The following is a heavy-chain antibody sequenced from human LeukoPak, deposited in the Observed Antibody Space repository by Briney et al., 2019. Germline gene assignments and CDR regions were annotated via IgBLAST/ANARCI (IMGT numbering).Heavy chain of an antibody. D-gene: IGHD2-21*01. CDR3: ARGYS. V-gene: IGHV3-48*04. CDR2: IGGSGSGI. Sequence: GGSLRLSCSASGFTFSNQNMNWVRQAPGKGLEWLSYIGGSGSGIYYADSVKGRFTISRDNAKNSLFLQMNSLRGEDTAMYYCARGYSWGPGTLVTVSS. J-gene: IGHJ5*02. CDR1: GFTFSNQN.